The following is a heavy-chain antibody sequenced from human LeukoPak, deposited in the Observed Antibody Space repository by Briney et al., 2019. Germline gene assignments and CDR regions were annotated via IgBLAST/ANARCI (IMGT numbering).Heavy chain of an antibody. CDR1: GFTFGDYV. J-gene: IGHJ6*03. D-gene: IGHD2-15*01. V-gene: IGHV3-49*03. Sequence: GGSLRLSCIASGFTFGDYVMNWFRQAPGKGLEWVGFIRRKSSGGTTEYAVSVKDRFTVSRDDSKNIAYLQMNSLKTEDTAVYYCTRVERAVAAVYYYYMDVWGKGTTVTVSS. CDR2: IRRKSSGGTT. CDR3: TRVERAVAAVYYYYMDV.